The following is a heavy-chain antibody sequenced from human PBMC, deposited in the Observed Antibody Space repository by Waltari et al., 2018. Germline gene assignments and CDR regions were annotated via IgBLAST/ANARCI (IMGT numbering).Heavy chain of an antibody. CDR1: GGTFSSYA. V-gene: IGHV1-69*05. J-gene: IGHJ2*01. CDR3: ARDRIAARPDWYFDL. CDR2: IIPIFGTA. D-gene: IGHD6-6*01. Sequence: QVQLVQSGAEVKKPGSSVKVSCKASGGTFSSYAISWVRQAPGQGLEWMGGIIPIFGTANYAQKFPGRGTITTDESTSTAYMELSSLRSEDTAVYYCARDRIAARPDWYFDLWGRGTLVTVSS.